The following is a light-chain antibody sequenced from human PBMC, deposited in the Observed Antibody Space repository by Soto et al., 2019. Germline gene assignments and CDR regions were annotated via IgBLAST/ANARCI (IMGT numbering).Light chain of an antibody. CDR1: QTITTW. CDR3: QQYFTFPYT. Sequence: DIQMTQSPSTLSASVGDRVTITCRASQTITTWLAWYHQKPGKAPKLLIYDASTLESGVPSRFSGSRSGTEFTLTISSLQPDDFETYHCQQYFTFPYTFGQGTKVEIX. J-gene: IGKJ2*01. V-gene: IGKV1-5*01. CDR2: DAS.